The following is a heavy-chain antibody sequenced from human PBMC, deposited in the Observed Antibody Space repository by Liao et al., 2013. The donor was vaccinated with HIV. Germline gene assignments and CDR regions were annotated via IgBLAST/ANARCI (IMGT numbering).Heavy chain of an antibody. V-gene: IGHV4-59*01. J-gene: IGHJ6*03. CDR2: VYYTGST. CDR3: AGDHGSFTHDYSHMDV. CDR1: GGSIRSYY. Sequence: QVQLQESGPGLVKPSETLSLTCTVSGGSIRSYYWIWIRQPPGKRLEWIGYVYYTGSTKYNPSLESRVTMSIDTSMHQFSLRLSSVTAADTAVYYCAGDHGSFTHDYSHMDVWGRGTAVTVSS.